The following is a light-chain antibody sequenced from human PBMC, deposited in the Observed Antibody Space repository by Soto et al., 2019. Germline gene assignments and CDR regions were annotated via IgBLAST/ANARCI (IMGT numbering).Light chain of an antibody. Sequence: SYELTQPPSVSVSPGQTASITCSGDKLGDKYACWYQQKPGQSPVLVIYPDTKRPSGVPERFSGSNSGNTVTLNISGAQAMDEADYYCQTWDNGIAVFGGGNKLTVL. V-gene: IGLV3-1*01. CDR3: QTWDNGIAV. CDR2: PDT. CDR1: KLGDKY. J-gene: IGLJ2*01.